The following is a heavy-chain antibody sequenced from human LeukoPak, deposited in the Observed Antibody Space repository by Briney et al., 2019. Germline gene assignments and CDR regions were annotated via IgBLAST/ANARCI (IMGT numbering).Heavy chain of an antibody. CDR1: GVSISSYY. Sequence: NSSETLSLTCSVSGVSISSYYWSWIRQPPGKGLEWIGYIYYSGSTNYNPSLKNRVPISVDTSKNQFSLKLSSVTAADAAVYYCARDFSAAGAFDYWGQGTLVTVSS. CDR2: IYYSGST. CDR3: ARDFSAAGAFDY. V-gene: IGHV4-59*01. J-gene: IGHJ4*02. D-gene: IGHD6-13*01.